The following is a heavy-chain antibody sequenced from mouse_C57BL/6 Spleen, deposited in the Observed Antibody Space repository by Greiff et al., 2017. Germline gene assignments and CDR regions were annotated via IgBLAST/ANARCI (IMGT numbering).Heavy chain of an antibody. J-gene: IGHJ4*01. V-gene: IGHV1-7*01. CDR1: GYTFTSYW. Sequence: VQLQQSGAELAKPGASVKLSCKASGYTFTSYWMHWVKQRPGQGLEWIGYINPSSGYTKYNQKFKDKATLTADKSSSTAYMQLSSLTYEDSAVYYCARHTVVVPYAMDYWGQGTSVTVSS. CDR3: ARHTVVVPYAMDY. D-gene: IGHD1-1*01. CDR2: INPSSGYT.